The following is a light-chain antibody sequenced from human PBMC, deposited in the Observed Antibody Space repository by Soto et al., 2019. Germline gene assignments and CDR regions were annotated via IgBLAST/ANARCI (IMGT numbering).Light chain of an antibody. V-gene: IGKV1-12*01. CDR2: AAS. J-gene: IGKJ5*01. CDR1: QGISSW. CDR3: QQANSFPIT. Sequence: DIQMTQSPSSVSASVGDRVTITCWASQGISSWLAWYQKKPGKAPNLLIYAASSLQSGVPSRFSGSESGTDFTLTISSLQPEDCAIYFCQQANSFPITFGQGTRLEIK.